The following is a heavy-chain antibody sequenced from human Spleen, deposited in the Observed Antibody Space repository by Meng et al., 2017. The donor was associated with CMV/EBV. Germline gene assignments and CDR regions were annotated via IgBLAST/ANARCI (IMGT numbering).Heavy chain of an antibody. D-gene: IGHD3-10*01. J-gene: IGHJ4*02. CDR3: ATNYGSGKGY. CDR2: IDSDGSST. CDR1: GFTFTTYW. Sequence: GGSLRLSCAASGFTFTTYWMHWVRQGPGKGLMWVSRIDSDGSSTTYADSVKGRFTISRDNAKNSLYLQMSSLRAEDTAVYYCATNYGSGKGYWGQGSLVTVSS. V-gene: IGHV3-74*01.